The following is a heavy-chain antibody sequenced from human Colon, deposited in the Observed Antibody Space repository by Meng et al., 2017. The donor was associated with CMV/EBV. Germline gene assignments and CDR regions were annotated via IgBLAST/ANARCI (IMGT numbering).Heavy chain of an antibody. Sequence: GESLKISCAASGFTFSSYWMHWVHQAPGKGLEWVSLISWDGSNTDHEDSVKGRFTISRDNSKNSLYLQMNSLRTEDTALYYCARGLRTVVRGGRPFYYYYGLDVWGQGTTVTVSS. CDR1: GFTFSSYW. CDR3: ARGLRTVVRGGRPFYYYYGLDV. CDR2: ISWDGSNT. D-gene: IGHD3-10*01. V-gene: IGHV3-43*01. J-gene: IGHJ6*02.